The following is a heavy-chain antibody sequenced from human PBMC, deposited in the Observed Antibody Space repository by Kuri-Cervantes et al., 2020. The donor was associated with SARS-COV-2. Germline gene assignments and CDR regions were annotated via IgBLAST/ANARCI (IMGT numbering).Heavy chain of an antibody. CDR1: GGTFSNYA. Sequence: SVKVSCKASGGTFSNYAISWVRQAPGQGLEWMGGIIPIFGTANYAQKFQGRATITADESTSTAYMELSSLRSEDTAVYYCARAETYYGSGSYYYWGQGTLVTVSP. J-gene: IGHJ4*02. V-gene: IGHV1-69*13. CDR2: IIPIFGTA. D-gene: IGHD3-10*01. CDR3: ARAETYYGSGSYYY.